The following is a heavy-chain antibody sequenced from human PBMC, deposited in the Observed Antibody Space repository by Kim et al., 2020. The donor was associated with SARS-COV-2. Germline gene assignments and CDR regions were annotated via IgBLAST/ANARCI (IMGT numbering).Heavy chain of an antibody. J-gene: IGHJ4*02. V-gene: IGHV4-39*01. CDR3: ATATGEDGYNYYFDY. Sequence: PSLKSRVTIAVDTSKNQFSLKLSSVTAADTAVYYCATATGEDGYNYYFDYWGQGTLVTVSS. D-gene: IGHD5-12*01.